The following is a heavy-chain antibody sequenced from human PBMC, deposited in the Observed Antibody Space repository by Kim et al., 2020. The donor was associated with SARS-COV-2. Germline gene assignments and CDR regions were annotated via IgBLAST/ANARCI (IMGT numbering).Heavy chain of an antibody. CDR1: GYTFTSYA. V-gene: IGHV1-3*01. Sequence: ASVKVSCKASGYTFTSYAMHWVRQAPGQRLEWMGWINAGNGNTKYSQKFQGRVTITRDTSASTAYMELSSLRSEDTAVYYCARDRPSPFGIQLWLRFWFDPWGQGTLVTVSS. D-gene: IGHD5-18*01. CDR3: ARDRPSPFGIQLWLRFWFDP. J-gene: IGHJ5*02. CDR2: INAGNGNT.